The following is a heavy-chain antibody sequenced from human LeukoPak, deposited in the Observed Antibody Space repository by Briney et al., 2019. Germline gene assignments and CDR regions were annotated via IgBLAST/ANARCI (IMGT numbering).Heavy chain of an antibody. CDR1: GGSISSYY. Sequence: SETLSLTCTVSGGSISSYYWSWIRQPPGKGLEWIGYIYHSGSTYYNPSLRSRVTISVDRSKNQFSLKLSSVTAADTAVYYCARGGGRYYDSSGYYYFDYWGQGTLVTVSS. CDR2: IYHSGST. CDR3: ARGGGRYYDSSGYYYFDY. D-gene: IGHD3-22*01. V-gene: IGHV4-59*12. J-gene: IGHJ4*02.